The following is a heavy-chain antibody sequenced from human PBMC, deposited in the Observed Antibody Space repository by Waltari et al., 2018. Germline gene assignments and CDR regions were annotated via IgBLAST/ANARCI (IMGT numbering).Heavy chain of an antibody. CDR3: ARDAMRDGDFDY. V-gene: IGHV3-7*01. CDR1: GFTFNNYW. J-gene: IGHJ4*02. CDR2: KKEDGSDK. Sequence: EVQLVESGGGLVQPGGSLRLSCAASGFTFNNYWMSWVRQAPGKGLEWVANKKEDGSDKHYVESVKGRFTISRDNAKNSLYLQMNSLRAEDTAVYYCARDAMRDGDFDYWGQGALVTVSS. D-gene: IGHD3-3*01.